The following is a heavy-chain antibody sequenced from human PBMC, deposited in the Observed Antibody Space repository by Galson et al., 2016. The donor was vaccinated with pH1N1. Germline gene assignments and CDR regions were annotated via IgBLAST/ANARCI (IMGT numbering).Heavy chain of an antibody. CDR3: GRIPQGAGPFGWFSP. J-gene: IGHJ5*02. V-gene: IGHV4-59*11. D-gene: IGHD3-16*01. CDR2: VQYSGWN. Sequence: ETLSLTCAVSGASMSAHYWSWVRQSPGKGLEWIGYVQYSGWNNYNPSLKSRVTISMDTSKKQFSLNLSTVTAADTAVYFCGRIPQGAGPFGWFSPWSQGTLVIVSS. CDR1: GASMSAHY.